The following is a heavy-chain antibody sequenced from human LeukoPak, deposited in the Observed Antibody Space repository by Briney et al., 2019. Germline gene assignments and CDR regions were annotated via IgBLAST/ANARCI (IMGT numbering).Heavy chain of an antibody. CDR2: IYYSGST. D-gene: IGHD3-10*01. J-gene: IGHJ5*02. CDR3: ARLLGYGSRSYTALSA. V-gene: IGHV4-39*01. CDR1: GXSISSSSYY. Sequence: SETLSLTCTVSGXSISSSSYYWGWIRQPPGKGLEWIGNIYYSGSTHYNTSLKSRVTISIDTSKNQFSLKLSSVTAADTAVYYCARLLGYGSRSYTALSAWGQGTLVTVSS.